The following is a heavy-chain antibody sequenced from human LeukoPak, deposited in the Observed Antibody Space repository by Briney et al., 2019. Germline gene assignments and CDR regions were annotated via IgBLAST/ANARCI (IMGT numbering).Heavy chain of an antibody. CDR3: ATVNGSGSYLEY. D-gene: IGHD3-10*01. V-gene: IGHV1-69-2*01. CDR1: GYTFTAYY. Sequence: ASVKISCKVSGYTFTAYYMHWVQQAPGKGLEWMGLVDPEDGETIYAEKFQGRVTIPADTSTDTAYMELSSLRSEDTAVYYCATVNGSGSYLEYWGQGTLVTVSS. J-gene: IGHJ4*02. CDR2: VDPEDGET.